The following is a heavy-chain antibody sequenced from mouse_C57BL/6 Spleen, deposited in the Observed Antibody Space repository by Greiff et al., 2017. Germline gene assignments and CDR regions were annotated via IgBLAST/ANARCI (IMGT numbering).Heavy chain of an antibody. D-gene: IGHD2-4*01. J-gene: IGHJ2*01. Sequence: EVKLVESGAELVQPGASVKLSCTASGFNIKDFYMHWVKLRTEQGLEWIGRIDPEDGETKYASQFQGKGTITADTSSNTAYLQLSSLTSEDTAVYYCARRGDYDAGFDYWGQGTTLTVSS. CDR2: IDPEDGET. CDR3: ARRGDYDAGFDY. V-gene: IGHV14-2*01. CDR1: GFNIKDFY.